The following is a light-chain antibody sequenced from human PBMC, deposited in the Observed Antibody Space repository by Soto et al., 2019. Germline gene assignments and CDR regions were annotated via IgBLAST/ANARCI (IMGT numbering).Light chain of an antibody. CDR2: DAS. CDR3: QQYHNWPPIT. CDR1: QSVSSN. Sequence: EIVMTHSPATLSVCPGERATLSCRASQSVSSNLAWYQQKPGQAPRLLIYDASTRATGIPARFSGSGAGTEFTLTISSLQSEEFSVYHCQQYHNWPPITFGQGTRLEIK. J-gene: IGKJ5*01. V-gene: IGKV3-15*01.